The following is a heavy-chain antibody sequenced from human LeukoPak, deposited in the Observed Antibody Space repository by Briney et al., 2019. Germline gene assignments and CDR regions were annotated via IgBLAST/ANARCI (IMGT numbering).Heavy chain of an antibody. V-gene: IGHV4-59*01. CDR1: GGSISSYY. J-gene: IGHJ4*02. Sequence: PAETLSLTCTVSGGSISSYYWSWIRQPPGKGLEWIGYISDSGSTNYNPSLKSRVTISIDTSKNQFSLKLSSVTAADTAVYYCARGYSSTWNYFDFWGQGTLVTVSS. CDR3: ARGYSSTWNYFDF. CDR2: ISDSGST. D-gene: IGHD6-13*01.